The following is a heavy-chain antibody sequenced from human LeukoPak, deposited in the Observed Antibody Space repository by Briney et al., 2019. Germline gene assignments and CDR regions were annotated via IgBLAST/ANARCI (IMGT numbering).Heavy chain of an antibody. Sequence: GGSLRLCCAASGFTFSSYAMSWVRQASGKGLEWVSAISGSGGSTYYADSVKGRFTISRDNSKNTLYLQMNSLRAEDTAVYYCAKEYCSGGSCYSNWFDPWGQGTLVTVSS. CDR3: AKEYCSGGSCYSNWFDP. J-gene: IGHJ5*02. CDR1: GFTFSSYA. V-gene: IGHV3-23*01. CDR2: ISGSGGST. D-gene: IGHD2-15*01.